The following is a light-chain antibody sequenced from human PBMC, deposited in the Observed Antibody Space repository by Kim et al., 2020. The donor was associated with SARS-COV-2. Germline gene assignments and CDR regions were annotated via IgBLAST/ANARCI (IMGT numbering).Light chain of an antibody. V-gene: IGLV4-69*02. CDR1: SGNSSIA. Sequence: QLVLTQSPSASASLVASVKLTCTLSSGNSSIAIAWHQQQPEKGPRYLMTLNSDGSHSKGGGIPDRFSVSSSGAERYLTISSLQSEDEADYYCQTWGIGEWVIDGGTQLT. CDR3: QTWGIGEWV. J-gene: IGLJ3*02. CDR2: LNSDGSH.